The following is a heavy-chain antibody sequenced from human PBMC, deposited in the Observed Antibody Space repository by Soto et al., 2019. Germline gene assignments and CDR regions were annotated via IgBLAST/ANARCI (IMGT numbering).Heavy chain of an antibody. V-gene: IGHV6-1*01. CDR1: GDSVSSNSAA. Sequence: SQTLSLTCAISGDSVSSNSAAWNWIRQSPSRGLEWLGRTYYRSKWYNDYAVSVKSRITINPDTYKNQFSLQLNSVTPEDTAVYYCARDLWYSSGWDYYYYYGMDVWGQGTTVTVSS. CDR3: ARDLWYSSGWDYYYYYGMDV. CDR2: TYYRSKWYN. J-gene: IGHJ6*02. D-gene: IGHD6-19*01.